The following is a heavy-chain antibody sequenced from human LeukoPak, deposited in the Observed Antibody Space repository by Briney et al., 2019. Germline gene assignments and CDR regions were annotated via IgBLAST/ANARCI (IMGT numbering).Heavy chain of an antibody. V-gene: IGHV4-61*01. D-gene: IGHD3-10*01. CDR2: IYYSGST. CDR1: GGSVSSGSYY. CDR3: ASLYGSGSYYNEYYFDY. Sequence: SETLSLTCTVSGGSVSSGSYYWSWIRQPPGKGLEWIGYIYYSGSTNYNPSLKSRVTISVDTSKNQFSLKLSSVTAADTAVYYCASLYGSGSYYNEYYFDYWGQGTLVTVSS. J-gene: IGHJ4*02.